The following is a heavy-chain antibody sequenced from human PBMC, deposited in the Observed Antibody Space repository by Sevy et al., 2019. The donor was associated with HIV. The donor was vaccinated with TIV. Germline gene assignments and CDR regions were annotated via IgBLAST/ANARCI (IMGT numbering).Heavy chain of an antibody. CDR3: ARGGGYCISTSCSEYFQH. CDR2: ISAYNGNT. CDR1: GYTFTSYG. D-gene: IGHD2-2*01. Sequence: ASVKVSCKASGYTFTSYGISWVRQAPGQGLEWMGWISAYNGNTNYAQKLQGRVTMTTDTSTSTAYMELRSLRSDDTAVNSCARGGGYCISTSCSEYFQHWGQGTLVTVSS. V-gene: IGHV1-18*01. J-gene: IGHJ1*01.